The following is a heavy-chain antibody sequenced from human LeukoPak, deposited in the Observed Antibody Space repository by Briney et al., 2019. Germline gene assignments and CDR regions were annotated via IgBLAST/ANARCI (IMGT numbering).Heavy chain of an antibody. D-gene: IGHD3-9*01. CDR1: GFTFSDNP. Sequence: GEHLNLLCEPSGFTFSDNPKSWLRASPEKGRVVVSYLTCSGGNTYCADSVKGRFAIAREYCKNMVFVQMNSLRVEDRAVDYCAKWGDFDVFIGYYVSDYWGGGTLVTVSS. J-gene: IGHJ4*02. V-gene: IGHV3-23*01. CDR2: LTCSGGNT. CDR3: AKWGDFDVFIGYYVSDY.